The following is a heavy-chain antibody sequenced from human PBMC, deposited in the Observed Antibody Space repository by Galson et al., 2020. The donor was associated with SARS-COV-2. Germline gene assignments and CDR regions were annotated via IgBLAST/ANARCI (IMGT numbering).Heavy chain of an antibody. CDR2: FDPKDGET. Sequence: ASVKVSCKVSGYTLTELSMHWVRQAPGKGLEWMGGFDPKDGETIYAQKFQGRVTMTEDTSTDTAYMELSSLRSEDTAVYYCATSTAMGRRNWCDPWGQGTLVAGSS. CDR3: ATSTAMGRRNWCDP. J-gene: IGHJ5*02. V-gene: IGHV1-24*01. D-gene: IGHD5-18*01. CDR1: GYTLTELS.